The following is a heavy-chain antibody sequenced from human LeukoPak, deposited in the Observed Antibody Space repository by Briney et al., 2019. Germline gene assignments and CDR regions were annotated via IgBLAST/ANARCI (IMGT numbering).Heavy chain of an antibody. CDR1: GGSISSYY. CDR2: IYYSGST. V-gene: IGHV4-59*01. J-gene: IGHJ4*02. Sequence: SETLSLTCTVSGGSISSYYWSRIRQPPAKGLEGIGYIYYSGSTNYNPSLKSRVTISVDTSKHQFSLKLRSVTAGDTAVYYCARKRTPANWGSYYFDYWGQGTRVTVSS. D-gene: IGHD7-27*01. CDR3: ARKRTPANWGSYYFDY.